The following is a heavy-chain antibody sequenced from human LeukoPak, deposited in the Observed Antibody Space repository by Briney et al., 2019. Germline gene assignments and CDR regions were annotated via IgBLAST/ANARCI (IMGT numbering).Heavy chain of an antibody. CDR2: TYYRSKWYN. J-gene: IGHJ4*02. Sequence: SQTLSLTCAISGDSVSSNSAAWGWIRQSPSRGLEWLGRTYYRSKWYNDYAVSVESRITINPDTSKNQFSLQLNSVTPEDTAMYYCARDVGARPRVFDYWGQGILVTVSS. V-gene: IGHV6-1*01. CDR3: ARDVGARPRVFDY. CDR1: GDSVSSNSAA. D-gene: IGHD1-26*01.